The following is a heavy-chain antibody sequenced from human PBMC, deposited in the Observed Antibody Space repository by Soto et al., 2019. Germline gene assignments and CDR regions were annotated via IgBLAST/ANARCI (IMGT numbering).Heavy chain of an antibody. J-gene: IGHJ6*02. D-gene: IGHD2-15*01. CDR2: ISSSGSPL. Sequence: QVQLVESGGGLVKPGGSLRLSCAASGFTFSDYYMSWIRQAPGKGLEWLSYISSSGSPLYYADSVKGRFTISRDNAKNSLSLQRNSLRAEDTAVYYCARDLMYSHMDVWGQGTTVTVSS. CDR1: GFTFSDYY. CDR3: ARDLMYSHMDV. V-gene: IGHV3-11*01.